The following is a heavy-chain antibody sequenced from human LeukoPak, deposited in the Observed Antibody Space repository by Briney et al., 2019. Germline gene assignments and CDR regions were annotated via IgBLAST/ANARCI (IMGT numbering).Heavy chain of an antibody. CDR3: ARASFDYGMDV. V-gene: IGHV4-59*01. J-gene: IGHJ6*02. Sequence: SETLSLTCTISGGSISSYYWSWIRQPPGKGLEWIGHIYYSGSTNYNPSLKSRVTISVDTSKNQFSLKLSSVTAADTAVYYCARASFDYGMDVWGQGTTVTVSS. CDR1: GGSISSYY. CDR2: IYYSGST. D-gene: IGHD6-6*01.